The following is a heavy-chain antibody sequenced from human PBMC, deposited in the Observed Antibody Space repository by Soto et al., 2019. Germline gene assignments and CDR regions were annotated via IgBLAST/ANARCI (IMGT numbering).Heavy chain of an antibody. CDR2: IYSGGST. CDR3: ARASIAAAGYYFDY. CDR1: GFTVSTNY. D-gene: IGHD6-13*01. V-gene: IGHV3-53*01. J-gene: IGHJ4*02. Sequence: EVQLVESGGGLIQPGGSLRLSCAASGFTVSTNYMSWVRQAPGKGLEWVSVIYSGGSTYYADSVKGRFTISRDNSKNTLYLQMNSLRDEDTAVYYCARASIAAAGYYFDYWGQGTMVTVSS.